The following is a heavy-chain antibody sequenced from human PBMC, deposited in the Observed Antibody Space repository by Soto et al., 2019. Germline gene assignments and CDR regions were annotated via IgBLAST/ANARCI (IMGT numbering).Heavy chain of an antibody. V-gene: IGHV3-23*01. CDR2: ISGRDSR. CDR1: GFTFSSYS. J-gene: IGHJ6*02. CDR3: AKASGFWSGFEYYYYGMDV. Sequence: SLRLSCAASGFTFSSYSMNWVRQAPGKGLEWVSGISGRDSRYYADSVKGRFIISRDNSKKTLYLQMNSLRPEDTAVYYCAKASGFWSGFEYYYYGMDVWGQGTTVTVSS. D-gene: IGHD3-3*01.